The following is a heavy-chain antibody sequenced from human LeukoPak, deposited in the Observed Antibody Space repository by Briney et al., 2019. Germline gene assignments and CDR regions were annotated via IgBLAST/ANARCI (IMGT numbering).Heavy chain of an antibody. CDR1: GYSFTSNG. D-gene: IGHD6-19*01. CDR2: ISPYNNNA. Sequence: ASVKVSCKASGYSFTSNGISWVRQSPGQGLEWMGWISPYNNNAKYAQKFQGRVTMTTDTSTNTAYMELRSLRSDDTATYFCARCRLWLVIPHDSWGQGTLVTVSS. J-gene: IGHJ4*02. CDR3: ARCRLWLVIPHDS. V-gene: IGHV1-18*01.